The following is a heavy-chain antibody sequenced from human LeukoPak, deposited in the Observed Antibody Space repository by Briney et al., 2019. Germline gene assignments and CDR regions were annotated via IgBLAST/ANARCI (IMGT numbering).Heavy chain of an antibody. J-gene: IGHJ4*02. D-gene: IGHD3-22*01. Sequence: GGSLRLSCAASGFSVNSNYVSWVRQAPGKGLEWVSVIYSGGSTYYADSVKGRFTISRDNSKNTLYLQMNSLRAEDTAVYYCARTPPYDGSGYCSSGYFDYWGQGTLVTVSS. V-gene: IGHV3-53*01. CDR3: ARTPPYDGSGYCSSGYFDY. CDR2: IYSGGST. CDR1: GFSVNSNY.